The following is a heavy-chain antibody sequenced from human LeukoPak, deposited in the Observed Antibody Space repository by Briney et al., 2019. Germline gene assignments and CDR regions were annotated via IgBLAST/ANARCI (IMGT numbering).Heavy chain of an antibody. D-gene: IGHD3-10*01. CDR1: GGSISSSSYY. V-gene: IGHV4-39*01. CDR2: IYYSGST. CDR3: ARVWFGGNFDY. Sequence: PSETLSLTCTVSGGSISSSSYYWGWIRQPPGKGLEWIGSIYYSGSTYYNPSLKSRVTISVDTSKNQFSLKLSSVTAADTAVYHCARVWFGGNFDYWGQGTLVTVSS. J-gene: IGHJ4*02.